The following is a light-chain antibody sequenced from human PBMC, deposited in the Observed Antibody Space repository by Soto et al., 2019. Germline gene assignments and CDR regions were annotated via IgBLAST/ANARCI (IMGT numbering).Light chain of an antibody. Sequence: IVLTQSPATVSLSPGERATLSCRASQSVSSYLAWYQQKPGQAPRLLIYDASNRATGIPARFSGSGSGTDFTLTISSLEPEDFAVYYCQQRSNWPPIPFGQGTRLEIK. CDR3: QQRSNWPPIP. J-gene: IGKJ5*01. V-gene: IGKV3-11*01. CDR2: DAS. CDR1: QSVSSY.